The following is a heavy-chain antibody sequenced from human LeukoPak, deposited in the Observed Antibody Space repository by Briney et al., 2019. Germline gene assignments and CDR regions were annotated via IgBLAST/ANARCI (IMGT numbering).Heavy chain of an antibody. D-gene: IGHD2-21*01. CDR3: ARYSEVYYYVDV. J-gene: IGHJ6*03. CDR1: GFTFDTYN. V-gene: IGHV3-21*01. Sequence: GGSLRLSCAASGFTFDTYNFNWVRQAPGKGLERVASIRSYSSYIHYADSVKGRFTISRDDAKKSLDLQMNSLRAEDTAVYFCARYSEVYYYVDVWGAGTTVIVSS. CDR2: IRSYSSYI.